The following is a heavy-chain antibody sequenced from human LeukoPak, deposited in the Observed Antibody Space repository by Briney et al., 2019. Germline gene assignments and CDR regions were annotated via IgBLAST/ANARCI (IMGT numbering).Heavy chain of an antibody. J-gene: IGHJ6*03. CDR2: INPGGDNT. D-gene: IGHD4-11*01. V-gene: IGHV1-46*01. CDR1: GYTFTKSY. CDR3: ARIMTTLSGYMDV. Sequence: ASVKISCKASGYTFTKSYIHWVRQAPGQRLEWMGLINPGGDNTNYAQNFQGRVTMTSDTSARTVYMELSSLRSEDTAVYYCARIMTTLSGYMDVWGKGTTVTISS.